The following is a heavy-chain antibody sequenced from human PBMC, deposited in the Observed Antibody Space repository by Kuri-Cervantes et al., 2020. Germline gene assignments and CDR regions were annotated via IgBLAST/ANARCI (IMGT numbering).Heavy chain of an antibody. D-gene: IGHD3-10*01. CDR2: ISYDGSNK. CDR3: AKVATMVRGVINTYYYYGMDV. CDR1: GFTFSSYA. J-gene: IGHJ6*02. Sequence: GGSLRLSCAASGFTFSSYAMRWVRQAPGKGLEWVAVISYDGSNKYYADSVKGRFTISRDNSKNTLYLQMNSLRAEDTAVYYCAKVATMVRGVINTYYYYGMDVWGQGTTVTVSS. V-gene: IGHV3-30-3*01.